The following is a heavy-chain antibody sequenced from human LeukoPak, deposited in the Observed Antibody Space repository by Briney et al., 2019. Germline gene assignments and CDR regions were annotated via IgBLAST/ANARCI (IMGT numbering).Heavy chain of an antibody. V-gene: IGHV3-30*03. CDR2: ISYDGGNK. CDR3: ARDGFSYGSGWYFDY. D-gene: IGHD5-18*01. CDR1: GFTFSTYG. Sequence: PGRSLRLSCAASGFTFSTYGMHWVRQAPGKGLEWVAVISYDGGNKYYADSVKGRFTISRDNSKNTLYLQMNSLRAEDTAVCYCARDGFSYGSGWYFDYWGQGTLVTVSS. J-gene: IGHJ4*02.